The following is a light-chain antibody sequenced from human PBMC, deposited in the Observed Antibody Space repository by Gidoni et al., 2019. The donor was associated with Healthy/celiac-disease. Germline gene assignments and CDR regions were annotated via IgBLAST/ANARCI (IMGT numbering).Light chain of an antibody. J-gene: IGKJ1*01. CDR1: QSVSSN. V-gene: IGKV3-15*01. CDR3: QQYNNWPRWT. Sequence: EIVMTQSPATLSVSPGERATLSCRASQSVSSNLAWYQQKPGPAPSLLIYGASTRATGIPARFSGSGSGTEFTLTISSLQSEDFAVYYCQQYNNWPRWTFGQGTKVEIK. CDR2: GAS.